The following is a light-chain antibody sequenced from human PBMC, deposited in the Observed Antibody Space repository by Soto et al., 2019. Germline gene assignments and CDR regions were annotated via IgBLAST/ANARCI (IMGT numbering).Light chain of an antibody. CDR1: SSNIGSNY. Sequence: QSVLTQPPSVSAAPGQKVPISCSGSSSNIGSNYVSWYQQLPGTAPKLLIYDNNKRPSGIPDRFSGSKSGTSATLGISGRQTGDEADYYCGTWDGGLSGGVFGGGTQLTVL. J-gene: IGLJ2*01. CDR3: GTWDGGLSGGV. CDR2: DNN. V-gene: IGLV1-51*01.